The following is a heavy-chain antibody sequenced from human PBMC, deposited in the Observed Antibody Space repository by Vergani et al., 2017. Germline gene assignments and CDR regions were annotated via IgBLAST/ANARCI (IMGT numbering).Heavy chain of an antibody. CDR3: ATVPTMVRGPHGVNWFDP. CDR1: GGTFSSYA. CDR2: IIPIFGTA. D-gene: IGHD3-10*01. V-gene: IGHV1-69*12. Sequence: QVQLVQSGAEVKKPGSSVKVSCKASGGTFSSYAISWVRQAPGQGLEWMGGIIPIFGTANYAQKFQGRVTITADESTSTAYMELSSLRSEDTAVYYCATVPTMVRGPHGVNWFDPWGQGTLVTVSS. J-gene: IGHJ5*02.